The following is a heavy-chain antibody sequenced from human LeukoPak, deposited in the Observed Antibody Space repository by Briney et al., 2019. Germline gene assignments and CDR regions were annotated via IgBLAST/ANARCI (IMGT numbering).Heavy chain of an antibody. CDR3: ARDRLVGATNYYYYYMDV. Sequence: SVKVSCKASGYTFIGYYMHWVRQAPGQGLEWMGGIIPIFGTANYAQKFQGRVTITADESTSTAYMELSSLRSEDTAVYYCARDRLVGATNYYYYYMDVWGKGTTVTISS. D-gene: IGHD1-26*01. V-gene: IGHV1-69*13. CDR2: IIPIFGTA. CDR1: GYTFIGYY. J-gene: IGHJ6*03.